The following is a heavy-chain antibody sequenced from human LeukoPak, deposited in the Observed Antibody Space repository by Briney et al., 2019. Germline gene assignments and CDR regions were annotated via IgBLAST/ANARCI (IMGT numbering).Heavy chain of an antibody. CDR1: GYSISSSFY. V-gene: IGHV4-38-2*01. CDR2: IYHSGSP. D-gene: IGHD3-3*01. Sequence: SEALSLTCAVSGYSISSSFYWGWIRPPPGKGLEWIGNIYHSGSPYYTPTLKSRVTISVDTSKNQFSLKLSSVTAADTAVYYCARPISSQGYFGVVIDWGQGTLVSVSS. CDR3: ARPISSQGYFGVVID. J-gene: IGHJ4*02.